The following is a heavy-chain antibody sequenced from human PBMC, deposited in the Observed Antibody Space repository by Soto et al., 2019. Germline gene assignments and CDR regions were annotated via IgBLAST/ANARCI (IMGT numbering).Heavy chain of an antibody. J-gene: IGHJ6*02. V-gene: IGHV3-11*01. Sequence: VGSLRLSCAASGFSFSAYYMSWIRQAQGKGLEWVSYISFNGDVTRYSDSVEGRFTVSRDNAKKSLYLQMNSLRVEDTAVYYCARENGHPGHNYAMDVWGQGTTVTVSS. CDR2: ISFNGDVT. CDR3: ARENGHPGHNYAMDV. CDR1: GFSFSAYY. D-gene: IGHD2-8*01.